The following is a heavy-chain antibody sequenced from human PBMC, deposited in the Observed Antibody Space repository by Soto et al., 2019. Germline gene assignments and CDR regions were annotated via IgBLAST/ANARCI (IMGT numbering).Heavy chain of an antibody. D-gene: IGHD1-7*01. J-gene: IGHJ6*03. CDR1: SGSISGYY. V-gene: IGHV4-59*12. Sequence: SETLSLTCTVSSGSISGYYWSWIRQPPGKGLEWIGSIYSSGTTYYNPSLKSRITVNPDTSKNQFSLQLTSVTPEDTAVYYCAGTTSHYWYYMDVWGKGTTVTVSS. CDR3: AGTTSHYWYYMDV. CDR2: IYSSGTT.